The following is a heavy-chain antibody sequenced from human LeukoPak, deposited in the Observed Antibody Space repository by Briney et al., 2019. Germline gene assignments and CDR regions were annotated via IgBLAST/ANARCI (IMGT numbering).Heavy chain of an antibody. CDR3: TATRDKYVWGSYLSDH. J-gene: IGHJ4*02. V-gene: IGHV3-43D*04. CDR2: INWDGGST. D-gene: IGHD3-16*02. CDR1: GFTFDDYA. Sequence: QPGGSLRLSCAASGFTFDDYAMHWVRQAPGKGLEWVSLINWDGGSTYYADSVKGRFTISRDNSKSSLYLQMNSLRAEDTALYYCTATRDKYVWGSYLSDHWGQGTLVTVSS.